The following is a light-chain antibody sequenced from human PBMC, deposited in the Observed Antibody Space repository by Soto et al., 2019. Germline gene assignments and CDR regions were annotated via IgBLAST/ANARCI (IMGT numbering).Light chain of an antibody. Sequence: DIQMTQSPSSLSASLGDRVTITCRASQSISNYLNWYQQKPGKAPKLLIYAASSLQSGVPSRFSGSGSGTDFTLTISSLQPEDFATYYCQQSYSTPGTFGQGTKVEIK. CDR1: QSISNY. CDR3: QQSYSTPGT. CDR2: AAS. J-gene: IGKJ1*01. V-gene: IGKV1-39*01.